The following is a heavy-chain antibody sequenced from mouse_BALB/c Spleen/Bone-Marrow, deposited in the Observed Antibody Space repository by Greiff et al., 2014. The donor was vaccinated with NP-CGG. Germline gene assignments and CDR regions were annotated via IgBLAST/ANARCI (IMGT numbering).Heavy chain of an antibody. V-gene: IGHV1-4*01. CDR1: GYTFTTYT. CDR3: ARGGFLLRSLALDY. CDR2: INPSTGFT. J-gene: IGHJ4*01. D-gene: IGHD1-1*01. Sequence: QVQLQQPGAELARPGASVKMSCKASGYTFTTYTMHWVQQRPGQGLEWVGYINPSTGFTSYNQIFKDKATLAADKSSSTAYMQLSSLTSEDSAVYYCARGGFLLRSLALDYWGQGTSVTVSS.